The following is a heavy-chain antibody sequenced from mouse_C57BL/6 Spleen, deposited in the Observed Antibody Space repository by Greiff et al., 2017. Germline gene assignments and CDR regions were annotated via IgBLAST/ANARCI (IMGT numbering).Heavy chain of an antibody. V-gene: IGHV1-61*01. CDR2: IYPSDSET. CDR3: ARGYHTNGSSYWYFDV. Sequence: QVQLQQPGAELVRPGSSVKLSCKASGYTFTSYWLDWVKQRPGQGLEWIGNIYPSDSETHYNQKFKDKATLTVDKSSSTAYMQLSSLTSEDSAVYYCARGYHTNGSSYWYFDVWGTGTTVTVSS. D-gene: IGHD1-1*01. J-gene: IGHJ1*03. CDR1: GYTFTSYW.